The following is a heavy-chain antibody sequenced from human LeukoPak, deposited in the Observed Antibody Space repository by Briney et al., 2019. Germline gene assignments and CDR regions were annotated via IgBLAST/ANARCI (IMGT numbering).Heavy chain of an antibody. J-gene: IGHJ4*02. CDR3: ARPGNYGGNFDY. CDR2: INPNSGGT. CDR1: GYTFTGYY. Sequence: ASVKVSCKASGYTFTGYYMHWVRQAPGQGLEWMGWINPNSGGTNYAQKFQGRVTMTRDTSISTAYMELSSLRSEDTAVYYCARPGNYGGNFDYWGQGTLVTVSS. D-gene: IGHD4-17*01. V-gene: IGHV1-2*02.